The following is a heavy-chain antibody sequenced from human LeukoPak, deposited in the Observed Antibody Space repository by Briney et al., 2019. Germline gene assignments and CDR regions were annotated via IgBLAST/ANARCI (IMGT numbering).Heavy chain of an antibody. D-gene: IGHD2-15*01. J-gene: IGHJ6*03. CDR3: ARHEKDCSGGSCYSDYYYYYMDV. CDR2: ISSSGSTI. CDR1: GFTFSDYY. V-gene: IGHV3-11*01. Sequence: GGSLRLSCAASGFTFSDYYMSWIRQAPGKGLEWVSYISSSGSTIYYADSVKGRFTISRDNAKNSLYLQMNSLRAEDTALYYCARHEKDCSGGSCYSDYYYYYMDVWGKGTTVTVSS.